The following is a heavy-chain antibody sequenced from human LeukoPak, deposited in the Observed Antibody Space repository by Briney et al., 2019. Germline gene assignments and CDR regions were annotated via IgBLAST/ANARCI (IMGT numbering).Heavy chain of an antibody. CDR3: ARRRFTILEGALDI. CDR2: IKHDGSEK. J-gene: IGHJ3*02. D-gene: IGHD3-10*01. Sequence: AGGSLRLSCAASGFTFTNYWMSWVRQAPGKGLEWVANIKHDGSEKYYVDSVEGRFTISRDNAKNSLYLQMNSLRAEDTAVYYCARRRFTILEGALDIWGQGTMVTVSS. V-gene: IGHV3-7*01. CDR1: GFTFTNYW.